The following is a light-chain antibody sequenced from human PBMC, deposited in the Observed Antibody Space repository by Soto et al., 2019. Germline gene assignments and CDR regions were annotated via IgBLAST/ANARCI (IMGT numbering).Light chain of an antibody. CDR3: QKYNSAPLT. J-gene: IGKJ4*01. CDR1: QGIGVY. V-gene: IGKV1-27*01. CDR2: AAS. Sequence: DIQMTQSPSSLSASCVDRVTITCRASQGIGVYLAWFQQKPGNAPKLLIYAASTLQSGVPSRFSGSGSGTDFTLTISSLQPEDVAAYYCQKYNSAPLTFGGGTKVEIK.